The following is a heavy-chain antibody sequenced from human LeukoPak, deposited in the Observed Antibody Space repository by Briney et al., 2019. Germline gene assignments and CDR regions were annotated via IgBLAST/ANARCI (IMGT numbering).Heavy chain of an antibody. CDR3: AKDSDSTGSYGDY. D-gene: IGHD3-22*01. CDR1: GFTYRSYA. J-gene: IGHJ4*02. Sequence: GGSLRLSCAASGFTYRSYAMSWVRQAPGKGLEWVSAISGSGDSTYYADSVKSRFTISRDNSKNTLSLQMNSLRDDDTAVYYCAKDSDSTGSYGDYWGQGTLVTVSS. CDR2: ISGSGDST. V-gene: IGHV3-23*01.